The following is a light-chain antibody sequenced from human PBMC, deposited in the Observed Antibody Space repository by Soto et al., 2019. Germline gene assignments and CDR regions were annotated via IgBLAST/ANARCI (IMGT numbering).Light chain of an antibody. Sequence: QSVLTQPPSASGTPGQRVTISCSGSSSNIGSNTVNWYQQLPGTAPKLLIYSNNQRPSGVPDRFSGSQSGTSASLAISGLESEDEADYYCAAWDDSLNGYVFGTGTKGTAL. CDR1: SSNIGSNT. CDR2: SNN. V-gene: IGLV1-44*01. CDR3: AAWDDSLNGYV. J-gene: IGLJ1*01.